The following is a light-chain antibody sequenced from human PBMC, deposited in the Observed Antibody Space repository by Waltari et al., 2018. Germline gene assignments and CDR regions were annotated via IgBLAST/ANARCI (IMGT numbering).Light chain of an antibody. V-gene: IGLV2-23*02. CDR3: CSYAPSSTHVA. Sequence: QSALTQPASVSGSPGQSITISCTGTRSDVDAYNFFSCYQQHPGKAPKLIIYDFSKRPSGVSNRFSGSKSGNTAYLTISGLQAEDEADYYCCSYAPSSTHVAFGGGTRLTVL. J-gene: IGLJ2*01. CDR1: RSDVDAYNF. CDR2: DFS.